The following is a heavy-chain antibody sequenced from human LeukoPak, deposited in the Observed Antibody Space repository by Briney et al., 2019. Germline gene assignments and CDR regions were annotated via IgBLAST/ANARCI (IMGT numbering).Heavy chain of an antibody. D-gene: IGHD2-2*01. J-gene: IGHJ1*01. CDR1: GFTFSSYA. CDR2: ISGSGGST. CDR3: AKSPSSLPALVVVPAATPAESSQH. Sequence: GGSLRLSCAASGFTFSSYAMSWVRQAPGKGLEWVSAISGSGGSTYYADSVKGRFTISRDNSKNTLYLQMNSLRAEDTAVYYCAKSPSSLPALVVVPAATPAESSQHGGRGTLVTVSS. V-gene: IGHV3-23*01.